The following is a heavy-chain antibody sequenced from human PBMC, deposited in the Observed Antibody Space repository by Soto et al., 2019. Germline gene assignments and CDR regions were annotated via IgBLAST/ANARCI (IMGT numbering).Heavy chain of an antibody. D-gene: IGHD4-17*01. J-gene: IGHJ4*02. CDR2: ISAYNGNT. Sequence: QVQLVQSGVEVEKPGASVKVSCKASGYTFTSYGVSWVRQAPGQGLEWMGWISAYNGNTNYAQKFQGRVIITTDTSTSTAYMELRSLRSDATAVYYCARDVTTVTTGGPDYWGQGTLVTVSS. CDR1: GYTFTSYG. V-gene: IGHV1-18*01. CDR3: ARDVTTVTTGGPDY.